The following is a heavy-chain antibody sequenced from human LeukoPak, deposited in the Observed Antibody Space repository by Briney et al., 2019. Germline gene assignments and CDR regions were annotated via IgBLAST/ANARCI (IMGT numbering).Heavy chain of an antibody. CDR1: GYTFTGNY. Sequence: ASVKVSCKAPGYTFTGNYMHWVRQAPGQGLEWMGWINPNSGGTNYAQKFQGRVTMTRDTSIGTAYMELNRLRSDDTAVYYCARGSYDSSDFEYFHHWGQGTLVTVSS. V-gene: IGHV1-2*02. D-gene: IGHD3-22*01. J-gene: IGHJ1*01. CDR2: INPNSGGT. CDR3: ARGSYDSSDFEYFHH.